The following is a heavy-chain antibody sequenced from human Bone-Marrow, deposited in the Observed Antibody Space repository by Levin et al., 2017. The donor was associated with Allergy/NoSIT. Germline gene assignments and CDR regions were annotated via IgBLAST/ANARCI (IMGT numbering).Heavy chain of an antibody. CDR1: GDSVSHYNYL. CDR2: LSYSGSL. J-gene: IGHJ4*02. V-gene: IGHV4-61*03. Sequence: RSSETLSLTCTVSGDSVSHYNYLWSWIRQPPGKGLEWVGFLSYSGSLDYNFSLKSRVSISLDTSKNHFSLRLTSVTAADTAVYYCARVSNWNPPEFYFDFWGQGTLVTVSS. CDR3: ARVSNWNPPEFYFDF. D-gene: IGHD1-20*01.